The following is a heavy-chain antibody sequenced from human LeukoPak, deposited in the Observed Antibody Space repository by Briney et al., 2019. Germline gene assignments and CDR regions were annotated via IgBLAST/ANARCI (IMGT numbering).Heavy chain of an antibody. V-gene: IGHV2-5*01. CDR3: AHRHGHSSGWYGENFDY. CDR1: GFSLSTSGVG. CDR2: IYWNDDK. J-gene: IGHJ4*02. D-gene: IGHD6-19*01. Sequence: SGPTLANPTQTLTLTCTFSGFSLSTSGVGVGWIRQPPGKALEWLALIYWNDDKRYSPSLKSRLTITKDTSKNQVVLTMTNMDPVDTATYYCAHRHGHSSGWYGENFDYWGQGTLVTVSS.